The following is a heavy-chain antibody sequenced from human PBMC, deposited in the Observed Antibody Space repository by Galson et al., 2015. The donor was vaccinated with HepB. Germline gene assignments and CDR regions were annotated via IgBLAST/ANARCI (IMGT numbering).Heavy chain of an antibody. D-gene: IGHD1-26*01. CDR3: ARIGYYQRWTWFDY. Sequence: PALVKPTQTLTLTCTFSGFSLSTSGMCVSWIRQPPGKALEWLALIDWDDDKYYSTSLKTRLTISKDTSKNQVVLTMTNMDPVDTATYYCARIGYYQRWTWFDYWGQGTLVTVSS. CDR1: GFSLSTSGMC. V-gene: IGHV2-70*01. CDR2: IDWDDDK. J-gene: IGHJ4*02.